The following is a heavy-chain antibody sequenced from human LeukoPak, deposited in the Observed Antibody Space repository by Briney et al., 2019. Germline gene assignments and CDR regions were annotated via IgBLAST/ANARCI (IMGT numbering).Heavy chain of an antibody. D-gene: IGHD2-2*01. Sequence: PGGSLRLSCAASGFTFSSYSMNWVRQAPGKGLEWVSSISSSSYIYYADSVKGRFTISRDNAKNSLYLQMNSLRAEDTAVYYCARAVIVVVPAAMYGDYLDYWGQGTLVTVSS. CDR1: GFTFSSYS. J-gene: IGHJ4*02. CDR3: ARAVIVVVPAAMYGDYLDY. CDR2: ISSSSYI. V-gene: IGHV3-21*01.